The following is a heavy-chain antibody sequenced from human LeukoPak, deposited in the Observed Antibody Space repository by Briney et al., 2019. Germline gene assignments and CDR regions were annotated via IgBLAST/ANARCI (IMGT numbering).Heavy chain of an antibody. V-gene: IGHV3-23*01. CDR3: AESMIVVVEDAFDI. Sequence: GGSLRLSCAASGFSFATYAMTWVRQAPGKGLEWVSAIADSGGVTYYADSVQGRFTISRDNSKNTLYLQMNSLRAEDTAVYYCAESMIVVVEDAFDIWGQGTMVTVSS. J-gene: IGHJ3*02. CDR2: IADSGGVT. CDR1: GFSFATYA. D-gene: IGHD3-22*01.